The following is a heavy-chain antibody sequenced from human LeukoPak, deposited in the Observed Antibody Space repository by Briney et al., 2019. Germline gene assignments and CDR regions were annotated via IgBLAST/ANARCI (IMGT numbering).Heavy chain of an antibody. Sequence: GGSLRLSCAASGFTFSSYAMSWVRQAPGKGLEWVSAISGSGGSTYYADSVKGRFTISRDNSKNTLYLQMNTLRAEDTAVYYWARYSSPSPRFDPWGQGTLVTVSS. V-gene: IGHV3-23*01. CDR3: ARYSSPSPRFDP. D-gene: IGHD6-13*01. CDR2: ISGSGGST. J-gene: IGHJ5*02. CDR1: GFTFSSYA.